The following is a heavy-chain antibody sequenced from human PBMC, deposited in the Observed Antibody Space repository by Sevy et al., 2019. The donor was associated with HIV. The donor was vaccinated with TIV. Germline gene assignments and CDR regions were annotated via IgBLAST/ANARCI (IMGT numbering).Heavy chain of an antibody. V-gene: IGHV4-39*01. CDR3: ATRLGYCSGSSCYPPEYFHH. J-gene: IGHJ1*01. CDR2: IYYSGNT. CDR1: GGSISSSSYY. Sequence: SETLSLTCIVSGGSISSSSYYWGWIRQPPGKGLEWIGSIYYSGNTYYNPSLKSRVTISVDTSKKQFSLKLSSVTAADTAMYYCATRLGYCSGSSCYPPEYFHHWGQGTLVTVSS. D-gene: IGHD2-15*01.